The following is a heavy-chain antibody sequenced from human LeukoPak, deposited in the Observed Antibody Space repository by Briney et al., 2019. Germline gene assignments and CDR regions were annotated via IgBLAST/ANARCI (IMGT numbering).Heavy chain of an antibody. J-gene: IGHJ4*02. CDR1: GFILSSYE. CDR2: ISTTGTTI. CDR3: ARGDYGGDYFDY. D-gene: IGHD4-23*01. V-gene: IGHV3-48*03. Sequence: GGSLRLSCEASGFILSSYEMKWVRQAPGKGLEWVSYISTTGTTIYYSDSVRGRFTISRDNARNSLFLQMNSLRAEDTAVYYCARGDYGGDYFDYWGQGTLVTVSS.